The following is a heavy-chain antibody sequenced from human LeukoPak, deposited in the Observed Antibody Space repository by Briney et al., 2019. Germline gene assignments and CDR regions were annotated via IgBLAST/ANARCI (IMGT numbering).Heavy chain of an antibody. J-gene: IGHJ4*02. Sequence: GGSLRLSCAASGFTFSSYEMNWVRQAPGKGLEWVSYISSSGSTIYYADSVKGRFTISRDNAKNSLYLQMNSLRAEDTALYYCARTYYDILTGYNPYFDYWGQGILVTVSS. CDR3: ARTYYDILTGYNPYFDY. D-gene: IGHD3-9*01. CDR2: ISSSGSTI. CDR1: GFTFSSYE. V-gene: IGHV3-48*03.